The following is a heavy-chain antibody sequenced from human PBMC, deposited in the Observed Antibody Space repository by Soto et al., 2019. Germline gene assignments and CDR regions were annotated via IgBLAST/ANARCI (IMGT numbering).Heavy chain of an antibody. J-gene: IGHJ6*02. Sequence: QVQLVQSGAEGKKPGASVKVSCKASGYTFTSYDINWVRQATGQGLEWMGWMNPNNGNTGYAQKFEGRVTMRMNTSIGTSYSELSRVISEDTAVYYCARQYDDFWGGDNYGLDVWGQGTMVTVSS. D-gene: IGHD3-3*01. CDR3: ARQYDDFWGGDNYGLDV. V-gene: IGHV1-8*01. CDR1: GYTFTSYD. CDR2: MNPNNGNT.